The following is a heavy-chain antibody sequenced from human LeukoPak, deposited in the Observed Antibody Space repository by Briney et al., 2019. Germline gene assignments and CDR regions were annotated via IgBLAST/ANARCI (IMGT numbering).Heavy chain of an antibody. J-gene: IGHJ4*02. V-gene: IGHV4-39*01. D-gene: IGHD4-17*01. CDR3: ARQGGPYGDLDY. Sequence: SETLSLTCTVSGGSISSSSYYWGWIRQPPGKGLEWIGSIYYSGSTYYNPSLKSRVTISVDTSKSQFSLKLSSVTAADTAVYYCARQGGPYGDLDYWGQGTLVTVSS. CDR1: GGSISSSSYY. CDR2: IYYSGST.